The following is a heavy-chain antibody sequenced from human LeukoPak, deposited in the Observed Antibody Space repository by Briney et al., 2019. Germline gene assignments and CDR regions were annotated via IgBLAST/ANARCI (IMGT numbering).Heavy chain of an antibody. Sequence: PGGSLRLXCAASGFTFSTYEMNWVRQAPGKELEWVSYISSSGSTIYYTDSVKGRFTISRDNAKNSLYLQMSSLRAEDTAVYYCARDPYYGDYVVWGQGTLVTVSS. CDR1: GFTFSTYE. V-gene: IGHV3-48*03. CDR3: ARDPYYGDYVV. J-gene: IGHJ4*02. CDR2: ISSSGSTI. D-gene: IGHD4-17*01.